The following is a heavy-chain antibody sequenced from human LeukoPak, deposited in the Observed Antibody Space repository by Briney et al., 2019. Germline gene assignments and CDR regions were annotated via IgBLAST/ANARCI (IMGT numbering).Heavy chain of an antibody. J-gene: IGHJ5*02. CDR1: GFTFSSYS. CDR3: VRDSSRSTYNWFDP. Sequence: PGGSLRLSCAASGFTFSSYSMNWVRQAPGKGLEWVSSISSSSSYIYYADSVKGRFTISRDNAKNSLYLQMNSLRAEDTAVYYCVRDSSRSTYNWFDPWGQGTLVTVSS. CDR2: ISSSSSYI. V-gene: IGHV3-21*01.